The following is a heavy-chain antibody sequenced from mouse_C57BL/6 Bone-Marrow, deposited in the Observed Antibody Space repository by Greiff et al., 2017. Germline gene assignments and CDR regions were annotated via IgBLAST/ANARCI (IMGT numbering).Heavy chain of an antibody. Sequence: EVQLQQSGPELVKPGASVKISCKASGYTFTDYYMNWVKQSHGKSLEWIGDINPNNGGTSYNQKFKGKATLTVDKSSSTAYMELRSLTSEDSAVYYCAREPPYYGSSPWFAYWGQGTLVTVSA. J-gene: IGHJ3*01. CDR2: INPNNGGT. D-gene: IGHD1-1*01. CDR1: GYTFTDYY. CDR3: AREPPYYGSSPWFAY. V-gene: IGHV1-26*01.